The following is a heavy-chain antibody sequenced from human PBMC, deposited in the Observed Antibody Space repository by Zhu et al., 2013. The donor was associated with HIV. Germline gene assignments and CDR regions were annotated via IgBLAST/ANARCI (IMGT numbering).Heavy chain of an antibody. CDR3: ARSRDKHQLLCPFDP. Sequence: QVQLVQSGAEVKKPGASVKVSCKASGYTFTSYYMHWVRQAPGQGLEWMGIINPQTGATNYAETFHGRVTFTRDTSVSSVYIETRSDDTATYFCARSRDKHQLLCPFDPWGQGTLVTVSS. V-gene: IGHV1-2*02. D-gene: IGHD6-13*01. CDR2: INPQTGAT. CDR1: GYTFTSYY. J-gene: IGHJ5*02.